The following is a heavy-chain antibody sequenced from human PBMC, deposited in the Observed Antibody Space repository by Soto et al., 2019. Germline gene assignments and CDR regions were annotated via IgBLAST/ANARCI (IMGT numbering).Heavy chain of an antibody. D-gene: IGHD3-10*01. CDR1: GLPFGNYA. CDR2: IPYDGSNK. CDR3: AKVLLWFGDIYHYGMDV. Sequence: QVHLVESGGGVVQPGRSRRLSCAASGLPFGNYARHWVGQAPGKGLEWVAVIPYDGSNKYYADSVKGRFTISRDNSKNTLYLQMNSLRAEDTAVYYCAKVLLWFGDIYHYGMDVWGQGTTVTVSS. J-gene: IGHJ6*02. V-gene: IGHV3-30*18.